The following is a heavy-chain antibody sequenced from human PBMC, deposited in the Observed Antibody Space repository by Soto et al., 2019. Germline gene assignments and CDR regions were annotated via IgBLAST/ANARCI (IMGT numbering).Heavy chain of an antibody. Sequence: SETLSLTCTVSGGSISSYYWGWIRQPPGKGLEWIGYIHYSGNTNYNPSLQSRLTLSVDTAKNLVSLKLTSMTPADTAVYYCARDRGFASGSFESWGQGTQVTVSS. V-gene: IGHV4-4*08. J-gene: IGHJ4*02. CDR3: ARDRGFASGSFES. D-gene: IGHD3-10*01. CDR1: GGSISSYY. CDR2: IHYSGNT.